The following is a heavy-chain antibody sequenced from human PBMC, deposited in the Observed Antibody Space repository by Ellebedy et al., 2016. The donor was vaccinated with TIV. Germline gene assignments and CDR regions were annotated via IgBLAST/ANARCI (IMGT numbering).Heavy chain of an antibody. CDR1: GFTFSAYW. J-gene: IGHJ4*02. D-gene: IGHD2-21*02. Sequence: GESLKISCAASGFTFSAYWMHWVRQAPGEGLEWVANIKQDGSEKYYVDSVKGRFTISRDNAKNSLYLQMNSLRAEDTAVYYCARALGGGHCYWGQGTLVTVSS. CDR2: IKQDGSEK. V-gene: IGHV3-7*01. CDR3: ARALGGGHCY.